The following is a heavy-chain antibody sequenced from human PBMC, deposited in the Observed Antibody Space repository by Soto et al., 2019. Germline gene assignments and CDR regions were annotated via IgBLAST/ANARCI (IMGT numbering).Heavy chain of an antibody. Sequence: QVQLVQSGTEVKKPGASVKVSCKASGYTFTSHDINWVRQATGQGLEWMGWMNPNSGNTGYAQKFQGRVTMTRNTSISKADMELSSLRAEDTAVYYCARWDYGVYARFDYWGQGTLVTVSS. V-gene: IGHV1-8*01. CDR3: ARWDYGVYARFDY. CDR2: MNPNSGNT. J-gene: IGHJ4*02. D-gene: IGHD4-17*01. CDR1: GYTFTSHD.